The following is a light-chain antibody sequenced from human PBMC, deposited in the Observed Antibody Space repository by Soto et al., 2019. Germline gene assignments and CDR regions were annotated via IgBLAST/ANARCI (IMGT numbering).Light chain of an antibody. J-gene: IGKJ5*01. V-gene: IGKV3-15*01. CDR2: GAS. CDR3: QQYNNWLPIT. CDR1: QSVRSS. Sequence: EVVMTQSPFTLSVSPGERATLSCRASQSVRSSVAWYQQKPGQAPRLLFYGASTRATGIPARFSGSGSGTEFTLTISSLQSEDVAVYYCQQYNNWLPITFGQGTRLEIK.